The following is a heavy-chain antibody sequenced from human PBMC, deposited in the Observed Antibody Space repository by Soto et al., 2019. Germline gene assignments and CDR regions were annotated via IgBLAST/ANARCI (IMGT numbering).Heavy chain of an antibody. V-gene: IGHV4-31*03. CDR3: ARVGNAARPGPADS. Sequence: PSETLSLTCTVSGGSISSGGYYWSWIRQHPGKGLEWTGYIYYSGSTYYNPSLKSRVTISVDTSKNQFSLKLSSVTAADTAVYYCARVGNAARPGPADSRAQGTLVPVSS. CDR1: GGSISSGGYY. CDR2: IYYSGST. D-gene: IGHD2-15*01. J-gene: IGHJ4*02.